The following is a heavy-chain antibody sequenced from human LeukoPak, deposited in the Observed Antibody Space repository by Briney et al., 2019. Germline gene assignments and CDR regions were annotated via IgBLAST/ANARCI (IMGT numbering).Heavy chain of an antibody. D-gene: IGHD2-2*01. J-gene: IGHJ4*02. Sequence: GGSLRLSCAASGFTFSSYAMHWVRQAPGKGLEYVSAISSNGGSTYYANSVKGRFTISRDNSKNTLYLQMGSLRAEDMAVYYCARGIPAAMEYYFDYWGQGTLVTVSS. CDR2: ISSNGGST. V-gene: IGHV3-64*01. CDR1: GFTFSSYA. CDR3: ARGIPAAMEYYFDY.